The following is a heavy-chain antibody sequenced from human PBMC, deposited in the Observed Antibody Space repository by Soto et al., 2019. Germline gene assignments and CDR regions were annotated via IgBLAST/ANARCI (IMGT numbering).Heavy chain of an antibody. CDR2: ISAYSGKT. CDR3: ARDPYLGDHQY. Sequence: QVQLVQSGGEVKKPGASVKVSCKTSGYTFTTYGISWVRQAPGQGLEWVGWISAYSGKTHYAQKCQGKVTMTTDTPTTTAHLELRSLRSADTAVYYCARDPYLGDHQYWGQGTLVTVSS. J-gene: IGHJ4*02. V-gene: IGHV1-18*01. CDR1: GYTFTTYG. D-gene: IGHD3-16*01.